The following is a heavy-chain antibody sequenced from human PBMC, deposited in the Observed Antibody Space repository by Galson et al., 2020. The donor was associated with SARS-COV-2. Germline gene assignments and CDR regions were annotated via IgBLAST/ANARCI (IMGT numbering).Heavy chain of an antibody. V-gene: IGHV4-31*03. Sequence: SQTLSLTCTVSGGSISGSNFYWRWTRQHPGKGLEWIGDISSSGTTDYNPSLKGRIIISLDSSKSQFSLQVTSVTAADTAVYYCAIDYRFTIFLESYYYMDVWGKGTTVIVSS. CDR2: ISSSGTT. CDR3: AIDYRFTIFLESYYYMDV. D-gene: IGHD3-3*01. J-gene: IGHJ6*03. CDR1: GGSISGSNFY.